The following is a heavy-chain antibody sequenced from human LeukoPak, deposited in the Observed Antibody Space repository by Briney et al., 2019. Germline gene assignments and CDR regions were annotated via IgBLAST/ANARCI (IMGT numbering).Heavy chain of an antibody. CDR2: ISGSGGST. CDR3: AKDLGFSLSRGYFDY. J-gene: IGHJ4*02. V-gene: IGHV3-23*01. D-gene: IGHD3-3*02. Sequence: PGGSLRLSCAASGFTFSSYAMSWVRQAPGKGLEWVSAISGSGGSTYYADSVKGRFTISRDNSKNTLYLQMNSLRAEDTAVYYCAKDLGFSLSRGYFDYWGQGTLVTVSS. CDR1: GFTFSSYA.